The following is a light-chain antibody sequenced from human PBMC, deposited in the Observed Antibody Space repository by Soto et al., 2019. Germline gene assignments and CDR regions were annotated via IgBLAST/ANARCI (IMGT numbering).Light chain of an antibody. CDR3: QQYENLPT. V-gene: IGKV1-33*01. Sequence: DIQMTQSPSTLSASIGDTVTVACRASQSISSYLNWYQQKPGKAPKLLIYDATNLQSGVPSRFRGSGSGTDFTFTISRLQPEDIATYYRQQYENLPTFGQGTRLEIK. J-gene: IGKJ5*01. CDR2: DAT. CDR1: QSISSY.